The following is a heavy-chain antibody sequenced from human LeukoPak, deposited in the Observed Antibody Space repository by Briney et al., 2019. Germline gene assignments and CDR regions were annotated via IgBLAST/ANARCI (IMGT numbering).Heavy chain of an antibody. CDR2: ISSSSSTI. Sequence: GGSLRLSCAASGFTFSSFSMNWVRQAPGKGLEWVSYISSSSSTIYYADSVKGRFTISRDNAKNSLYLQMNSLRAEDTALYYCVRETYTGSGSYAVWGQGTLVTVSS. V-gene: IGHV3-48*04. D-gene: IGHD3-10*01. CDR1: GFTFSSFS. J-gene: IGHJ4*02. CDR3: VRETYTGSGSYAV.